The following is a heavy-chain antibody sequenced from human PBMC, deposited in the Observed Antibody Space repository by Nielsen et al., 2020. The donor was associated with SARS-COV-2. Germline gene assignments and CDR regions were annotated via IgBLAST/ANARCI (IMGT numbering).Heavy chain of an antibody. J-gene: IGHJ1*01. D-gene: IGHD6-19*01. CDR2: ISYDGSYN. Sequence: GGSLRLSCAASGFTFSSYAMHWVRQAPGKGLEWVAVISYDGSYNYYADSVKGRFTISRDNSKNTLYVLMNSLRAEDTAVYYCAKMSPPGIAVGAAEYFQHWGQGTLVTVSS. CDR3: AKMSPPGIAVGAAEYFQH. V-gene: IGHV3-30-3*02. CDR1: GFTFSSYA.